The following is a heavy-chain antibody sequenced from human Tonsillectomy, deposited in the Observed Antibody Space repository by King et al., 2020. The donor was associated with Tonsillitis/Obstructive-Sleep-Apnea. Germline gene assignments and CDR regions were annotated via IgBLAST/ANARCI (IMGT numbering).Heavy chain of an antibody. CDR3: AREPAGFDSSGYYYFDY. V-gene: IGHV4-34*01. CDR1: GGSFSGFY. D-gene: IGHD3-22*01. CDR2: INHSGST. Sequence: VQLPQWGAGLLKPSETLSLTCAVYGGSFSGFYWSWIRQPPGEGLEWIGEINHSGSTNYNPSLKSRVTISVDTSKNQFSLRLSSVTAADTAVYYCAREPAGFDSSGYYYFDYWGQGTLVTVSS. J-gene: IGHJ4*02.